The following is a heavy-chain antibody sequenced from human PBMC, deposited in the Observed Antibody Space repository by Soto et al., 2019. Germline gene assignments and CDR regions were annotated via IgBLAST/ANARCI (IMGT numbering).Heavy chain of an antibody. V-gene: IGHV4-31*03. J-gene: IGHJ5*02. CDR2: IYYSGST. CDR3: ARDSYCSGGSCYSGAQT. D-gene: IGHD2-15*01. Sequence: PSETLSLTCTVSGGSSSSGGYYWSWIRQHPGKGLEWIGYIYYSGSTYYNPSLKSRVTISVDTSENQFSLKLSSVTAADTAVYYCARDSYCSGGSCYSGAQTWGQGTPVSVAS. CDR1: GGSSSSGGYY.